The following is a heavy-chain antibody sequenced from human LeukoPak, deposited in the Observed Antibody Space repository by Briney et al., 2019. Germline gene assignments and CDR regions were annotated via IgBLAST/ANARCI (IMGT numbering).Heavy chain of an antibody. J-gene: IGHJ5*02. D-gene: IGHD2-15*01. V-gene: IGHV3-21*01. CDR3: AREVVAATHNWFDP. CDR1: GFTFSSYS. CDR2: ISSSSSYI. Sequence: GGSLRLSCAASGFTFSSYSMNWVRQAPGKGLEWVSSISSSSSYIYYADSVKGRFTISRDNAKNSLYLQMIRLRAEDTAVYYCAREVVAATHNWFDPWGQGTLVTVSS.